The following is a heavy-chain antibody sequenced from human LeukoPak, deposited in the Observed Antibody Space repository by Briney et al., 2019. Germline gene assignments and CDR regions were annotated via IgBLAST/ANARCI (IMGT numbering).Heavy chain of an antibody. Sequence: ASVKVSCKASGYTFTSYDINWVRQATGQGLEWMGWMNPNSGNTGYAQKFQGRVTMTRNTSISTAYMELSSLRSEDTAVYYCAAVYCSSTSCTEATAAFDYWGQGTLVTVSS. V-gene: IGHV1-8*01. CDR3: AAVYCSSTSCTEATAAFDY. CDR1: GYTFTSYD. J-gene: IGHJ4*02. CDR2: MNPNSGNT. D-gene: IGHD2-2*01.